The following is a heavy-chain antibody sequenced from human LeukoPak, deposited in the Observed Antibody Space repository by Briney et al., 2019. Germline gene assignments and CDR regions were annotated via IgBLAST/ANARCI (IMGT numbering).Heavy chain of an antibody. J-gene: IGHJ6*02. CDR2: ILHDGRKE. Sequence: GGSLRLSCAASGFTFSTYIMHWVRQAPGKGLEWVALILHDGRKEFYADSVEGRFSISRDTSKTTLYLQMNSLRAEDTAVYYCVRERLLYYGMDVWGPGTTVTVSS. CDR1: GFTFSTYI. CDR3: VRERLLYYGMDV. D-gene: IGHD3-10*01. V-gene: IGHV3-30*04.